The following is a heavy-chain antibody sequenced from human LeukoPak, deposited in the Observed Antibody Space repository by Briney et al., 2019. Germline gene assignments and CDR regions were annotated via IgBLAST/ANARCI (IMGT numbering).Heavy chain of an antibody. V-gene: IGHV4-39*01. Sequence: SETLSLTCTVSGCSISGSPYYWGWIRQPPGKGLEWIGSIHYSGSTYYNPSLMSRVTISVDTSKNQFSLKLSSVTAADTAVYYCARRGPGYNLDYWGQGTLVTVSS. CDR1: GCSISGSPYY. CDR2: IHYSGST. J-gene: IGHJ4*02. D-gene: IGHD5-24*01. CDR3: ARRGPGYNLDY.